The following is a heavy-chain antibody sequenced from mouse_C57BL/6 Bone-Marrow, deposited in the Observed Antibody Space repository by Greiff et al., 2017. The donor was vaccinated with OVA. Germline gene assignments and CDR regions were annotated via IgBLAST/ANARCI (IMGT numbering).Heavy chain of an antibody. V-gene: IGHV14-4*01. CDR3: TSFITTVVAPSY. CDR1: GFNITDDY. Sequence: EVQLQESGAELVRPGASVKLSCTASGFNITDDYMHWVKQRPEQGLEWIGWIDPENGDTEYASKFQGKATITADTSSNTAYLQLSSLTSEDTAVYYCTSFITTVVAPSYWGQGTLVTVSA. J-gene: IGHJ3*01. CDR2: IDPENGDT. D-gene: IGHD1-1*01.